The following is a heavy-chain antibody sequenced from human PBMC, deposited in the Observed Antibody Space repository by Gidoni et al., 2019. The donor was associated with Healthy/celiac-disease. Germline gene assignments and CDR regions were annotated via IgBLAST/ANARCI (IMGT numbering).Heavy chain of an antibody. Sequence: QRQLQESGPGMVKPSGTLSRTCTVSGGSISSSSYYWGWVRQPPGKGLEWIGSIYYSGSTYYNPSLKSRVTISVDTSKNQFSLKLSSVTAADTAVYYCARRGVTTPRGFFDYWGQGTLVTVSS. CDR3: ARRGVTTPRGFFDY. V-gene: IGHV4-39*01. J-gene: IGHJ4*02. CDR2: IYYSGST. D-gene: IGHD4-4*01. CDR1: GGSISSSSYY.